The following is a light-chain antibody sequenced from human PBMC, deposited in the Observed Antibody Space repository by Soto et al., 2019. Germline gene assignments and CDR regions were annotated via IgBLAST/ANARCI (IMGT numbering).Light chain of an antibody. V-gene: IGLV2-14*01. Sequence: QSVLTQPASVSGSPGQSITISCTGTSGDVGAYDFVSWYQHHPGKAPRFVIYDVSRRPAGASDRFSGSKSGSTASLTISSLQAEDEADYYCVSFTVHYSYVFGTGTKVTVL. CDR2: DVS. CDR1: SGDVGAYDF. CDR3: VSFTVHYSYV. J-gene: IGLJ1*01.